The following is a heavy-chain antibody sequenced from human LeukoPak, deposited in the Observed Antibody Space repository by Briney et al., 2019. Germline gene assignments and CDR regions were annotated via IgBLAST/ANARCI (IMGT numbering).Heavy chain of an antibody. D-gene: IGHD2-15*01. CDR1: GYTFTSYY. J-gene: IGHJ2*01. CDR2: INPSGGST. V-gene: IGHV1-46*01. CDR3: ARGRTSVVVVAATDRDFDL. Sequence: ASVKVSCKASGYTFTSYYMHWVRQAPGQGLEWMGIINPSGGSTGYAQKFQGRVTMTRDTSTSTVYMELSSLRSEDTAVYYCARGRTSVVVVAATDRDFDLWGRGTLVTVSS.